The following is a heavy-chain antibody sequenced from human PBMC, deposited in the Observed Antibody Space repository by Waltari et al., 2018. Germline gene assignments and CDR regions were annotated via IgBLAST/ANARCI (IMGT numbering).Heavy chain of an antibody. Sequence: QVQLVQSGAEVKKPGASVKVSCKASGYTFTSYGISWVRQAHGQWLEWMGWISAYKGNTNQAQTLQGRVTMTTDTSTSTAYMGLRGLRSDETAVYYCARDLKGSGWGYYYDMDVWGQGTTVTVSS. CDR2: ISAYKGNT. CDR3: ARDLKGSGWGYYYDMDV. D-gene: IGHD6-19*01. CDR1: GYTFTSYG. J-gene: IGHJ6*02. V-gene: IGHV1-18*01.